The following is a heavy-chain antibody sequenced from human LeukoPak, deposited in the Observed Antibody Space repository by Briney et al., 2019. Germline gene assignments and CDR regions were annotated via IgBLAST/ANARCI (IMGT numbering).Heavy chain of an antibody. D-gene: IGHD3-3*01. CDR1: GYSFTNYW. V-gene: IGHV5-51*01. J-gene: IGHJ5*02. Sequence: GESLKISCKGSGYSFTNYWIGWVRQMPGKGLEWMGIIYPDDSNTKYSPSFQGLVTISADKSISTAYLQWSSLKASDTAMYYCARQSITIFGVPRGWFDXXXQGTLVTVSS. CDR2: IYPDDSNT. CDR3: ARQSITIFGVPRGWFDX.